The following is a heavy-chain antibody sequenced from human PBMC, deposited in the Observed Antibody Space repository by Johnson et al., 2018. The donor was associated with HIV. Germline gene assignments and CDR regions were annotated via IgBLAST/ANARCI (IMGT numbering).Heavy chain of an antibody. CDR2: ISYDGSNK. J-gene: IGHJ3*02. D-gene: IGHD3-3*01. CDR1: GFTFSNYG. CDR3: ARVYVVGHSDFWSGHYNCFEI. Sequence: QVQLVESGGGVVQPGRSLRLSCAASGFTFSNYGMDWVRQAPGKGLEWVAVISYDGSNKYYTDSVKGRFTISRDNSKNTLYLQMNSLRAEETALYYCARVYVVGHSDFWSGHYNCFEIWGQGTMVTVSS. V-gene: IGHV3-30*03.